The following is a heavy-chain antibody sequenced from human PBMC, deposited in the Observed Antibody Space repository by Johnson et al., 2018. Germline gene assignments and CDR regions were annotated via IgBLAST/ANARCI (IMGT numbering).Heavy chain of an antibody. J-gene: IGHJ3*02. V-gene: IGHV5-51*01. CDR3: ARQYSCGGDCYNAFDI. D-gene: IGHD2-21*02. CDR2: IYPGDSDT. CDR1: GYSFISYW. Sequence: EVQLVETGAEVKKPGESLKICCKGSGYSFISYWIGWVRQMPGKGLEWMGIIYPGDSDTRYSPAFQGPVTISADKSISTAYLQWSSLKASDTAMYYCARQYSCGGDCYNAFDIWGQGTMVTVSS.